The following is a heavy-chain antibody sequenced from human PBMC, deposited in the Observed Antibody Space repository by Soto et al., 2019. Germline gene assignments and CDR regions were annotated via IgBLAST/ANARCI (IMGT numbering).Heavy chain of an antibody. CDR2: ISYDGSNK. D-gene: IGHD3-3*01. Sequence: PGGSLRLSCEASEFTSSSYTMHWVRQAPGKGLEWVAIISYDGSNKYYADFVKGRFTISRDNSKNTLYLQMNSLRPEDTALYFCARAPRYNAFWSDMDVWGQGTTVTVSS. V-gene: IGHV3-30-3*01. CDR1: EFTSSSYT. CDR3: ARAPRYNAFWSDMDV. J-gene: IGHJ6*02.